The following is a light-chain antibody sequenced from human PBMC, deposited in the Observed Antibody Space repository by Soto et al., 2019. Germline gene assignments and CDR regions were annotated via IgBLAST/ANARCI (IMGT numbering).Light chain of an antibody. CDR3: QQYNSYSPWT. CDR2: AAS. J-gene: IGKJ1*01. CDR1: QATSNY. V-gene: IGKV1-9*01. Sequence: DIQMTQSPSTLSASVGDRVTITCRASQATSNYLAWYQQKPGKAPKLLIYAASTLQGGVPSRFSGSGSGTEFTLTISSLQPDDFATYYCQQYNSYSPWTFGQGTKVDIK.